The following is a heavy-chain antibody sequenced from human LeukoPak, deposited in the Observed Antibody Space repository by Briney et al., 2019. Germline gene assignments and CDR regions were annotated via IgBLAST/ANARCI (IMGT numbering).Heavy chain of an antibody. Sequence: PSETLSLTCTVSGGSISSYYWSWIRQPPGKGLEWIGYIYYSGSTNYNPSLKSRVTISVDTSKNQFSLKLSSVTAADTAVYYCARLGYDSSGYLGSPTLDYWGQGTLVTVSS. CDR3: ARLGYDSSGYLGSPTLDY. CDR1: GGSISSYY. V-gene: IGHV4-59*01. CDR2: IYYSGST. J-gene: IGHJ4*02. D-gene: IGHD3-22*01.